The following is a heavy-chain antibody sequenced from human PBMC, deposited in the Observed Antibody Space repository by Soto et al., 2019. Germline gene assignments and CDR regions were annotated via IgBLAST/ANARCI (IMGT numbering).Heavy chain of an antibody. CDR3: ARDADIVVVPAAIRHSAFDY. Sequence: RASVKVSFKASGYTFTSYYMHWVRQAPGQGLEWMGIINPSGGSTSYAQKFQGRVTMTRDTSTSTVYMELSSLRSEDTAVYYCARDADIVVVPAAIRHSAFDYWGQGTLVTVSS. CDR2: INPSGGST. D-gene: IGHD2-2*02. J-gene: IGHJ4*02. V-gene: IGHV1-46*01. CDR1: GYTFTSYY.